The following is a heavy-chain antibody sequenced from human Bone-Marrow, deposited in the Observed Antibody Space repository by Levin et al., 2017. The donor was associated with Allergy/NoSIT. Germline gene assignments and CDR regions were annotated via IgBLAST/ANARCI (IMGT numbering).Heavy chain of an antibody. CDR3: ASAIPSGGNSYYYYYMDV. J-gene: IGHJ6*03. CDR2: IYYSGRT. D-gene: IGHD4-23*01. V-gene: IGHV4-59*01. CDR1: GGSISNNY. Sequence: SETLSLTCTVSGGSISNNYWSWIRQPPEKRLEWIGYIYYSGRTNYNPSLKSRVTISVDTSKNLFSLKLSSVTAADSAVYYCASAIPSGGNSYYYYYMDVWGKGTTVTVSS.